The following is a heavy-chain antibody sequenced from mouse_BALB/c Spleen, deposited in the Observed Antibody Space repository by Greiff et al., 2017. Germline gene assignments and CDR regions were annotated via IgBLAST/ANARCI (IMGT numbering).Heavy chain of an antibody. V-gene: IGHV1-54*01. CDR2: INPGSGGN. J-gene: IGHJ3*01. Sequence: QVKLQQSGAELVRPGSSVKVSCKASGYAFTNYLIKWVKQRPGQGLEWIGVINPGSGGNNYNEKFKGKATLTADKSSSTAYMQLSSLTSDDSAVYFCARSERGNYGGFAYWGQGTLVTVSA. D-gene: IGHD2-1*01. CDR3: ARSERGNYGGFAY. CDR1: GYAFTNYL.